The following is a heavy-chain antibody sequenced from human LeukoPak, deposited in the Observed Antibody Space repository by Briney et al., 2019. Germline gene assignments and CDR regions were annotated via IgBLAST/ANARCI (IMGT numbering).Heavy chain of an antibody. D-gene: IGHD3-22*01. J-gene: IGHJ4*02. CDR1: GYTFTSYG. Sequence: ASVKVSCKASGYTFTSYGISWVRPALGQGLEWMGWISAYNGNTNYAQKLQGRVTMTTDTSTSTAYMELRSLRSDDTAVYYCAREGERDYYDSSGYYPYYFDYWGQGTLVTVSS. V-gene: IGHV1-18*01. CDR3: AREGERDYYDSSGYYPYYFDY. CDR2: ISAYNGNT.